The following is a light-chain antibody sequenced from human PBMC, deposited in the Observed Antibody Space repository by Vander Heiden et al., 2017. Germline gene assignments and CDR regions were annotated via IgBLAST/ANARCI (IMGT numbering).Light chain of an antibody. V-gene: IGKV1-27*01. CDR2: AAS. CDR3: QEYKSAPQT. Sequence: DIQMTQSPSSLSASLGDRVTISCRASQDISNYLAWYQQKPGKVPTLLIYAASTLQSGVPSRFSGSGSGTDFTLTISSLQPEDVATFYCQEYKSAPQTFGQGTKLEIK. CDR1: QDISNY. J-gene: IGKJ2*01.